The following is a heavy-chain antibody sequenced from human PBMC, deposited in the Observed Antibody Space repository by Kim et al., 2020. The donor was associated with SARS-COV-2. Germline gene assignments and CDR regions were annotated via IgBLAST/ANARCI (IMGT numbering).Heavy chain of an antibody. CDR1: GYTFTSYG. V-gene: IGHV1-18*04. Sequence: ASVKVSCKASGYTFTSYGISWVRQAPGQGLEWMGWISAYNGNTNYAQKLQGRVTMTTDTSTSTAYMELRSLRSDDTAVYYCASPSLGDYADYYYYYYGMDVWGQGTTVTVSS. D-gene: IGHD4-17*01. CDR2: ISAYNGNT. CDR3: ASPSLGDYADYYYYYYGMDV. J-gene: IGHJ6*02.